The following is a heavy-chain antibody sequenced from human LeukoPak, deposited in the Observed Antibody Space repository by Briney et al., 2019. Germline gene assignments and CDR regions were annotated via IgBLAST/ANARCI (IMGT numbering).Heavy chain of an antibody. D-gene: IGHD3-10*01. Sequence: SETLSLTCSVSGASISPYYWSWIGQPPGKGLEWIGYIFYTGTTNYSPSLKGRVTVSVDRSRNLFSLKLRSVTAADTAVYYCARGTRSSGLYYWGQGTLVTVSS. CDR1: GASISPYY. CDR2: IFYTGTT. CDR3: ARGTRSSGLYY. J-gene: IGHJ4*02. V-gene: IGHV4-59*01.